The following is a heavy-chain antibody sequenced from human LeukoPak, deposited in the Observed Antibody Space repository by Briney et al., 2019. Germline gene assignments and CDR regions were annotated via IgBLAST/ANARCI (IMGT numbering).Heavy chain of an antibody. J-gene: IGHJ6*03. CDR3: ARGPPVDYYYYYMDV. Sequence: ASVKVSCKASGCTFTSYDINWVRQATGQGLEWMGWMNPNSGNTGYAQKFQGRVTITRNTSISTAYMELSSLRSEDTAVYYCARGPPVDYYYYYMDVWGKGTTVTVSS. V-gene: IGHV1-8*03. CDR2: MNPNSGNT. CDR1: GCTFTSYD.